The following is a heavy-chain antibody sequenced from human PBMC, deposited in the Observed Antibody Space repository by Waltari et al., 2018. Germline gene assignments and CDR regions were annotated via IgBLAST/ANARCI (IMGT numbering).Heavy chain of an antibody. Sequence: QVQLVESGGGVVQPGRSLRLSCAASGFTFSRYGMHWVRQAPGKGLEWVAGIWYDGSNKYYADSVKGRFTISRDNSKNTLYLQMNSLRAEDTAMYYCAKDRTHSSGPLTSNWFDPWGQGTLVTVSS. CDR1: GFTFSRYG. CDR2: IWYDGSNK. J-gene: IGHJ5*02. D-gene: IGHD6-19*01. V-gene: IGHV3-30*18. CDR3: AKDRTHSSGPLTSNWFDP.